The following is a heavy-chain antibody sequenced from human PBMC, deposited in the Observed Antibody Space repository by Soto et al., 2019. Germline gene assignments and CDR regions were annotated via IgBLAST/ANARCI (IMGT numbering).Heavy chain of an antibody. J-gene: IGHJ1*01. D-gene: IGHD6-6*01. V-gene: IGHV3-11*01. CDR1: GFTFRDHD. Sequence: QVQLVESGGGLVRPGGSLRLSCAASGFTFRDHDMSWIRQAPGKGLEWVSCISSSGTATYYADSVKGGFTISRDNAKNSLYVEMNSLRDDETAVYYCERKVPRAARPNLGGKGNLLTVSS. CDR2: ISSSGTAT. CDR3: ERKVPRAARPNL.